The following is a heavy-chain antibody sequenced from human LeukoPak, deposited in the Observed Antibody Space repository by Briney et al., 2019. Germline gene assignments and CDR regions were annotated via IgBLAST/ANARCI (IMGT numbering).Heavy chain of an antibody. CDR3: ASSSFFRREIFDY. D-gene: IGHD5-24*01. CDR2: IYYSGST. J-gene: IGHJ4*02. CDR1: GGSISSGGYY. Sequence: SQTLSLTCTVSGGSISSGGYYWSWIRQHPGKGLEWIGYIYYSGSTYCNPSLESRLTISVDTSKNQFSLKLRSVTAADTAVYYCASSSFFRREIFDYWGQGTLVTVSS. V-gene: IGHV4-31*03.